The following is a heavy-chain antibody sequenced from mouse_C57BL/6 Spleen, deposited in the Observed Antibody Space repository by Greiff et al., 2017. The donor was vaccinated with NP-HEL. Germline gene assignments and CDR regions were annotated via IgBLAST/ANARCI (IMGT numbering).Heavy chain of an antibody. CDR3: ARQGVTTCDY. V-gene: IGHV5-6*01. Sequence: EVQLVESGGDLVKPGGSLKLSCAASGFTFSSYCMSWVRQTPDKRLEWVATISSGGSYTYYPDSVQGRFTISRDNATNTLYLQMSSLKSEDTAMYYCARQGVTTCDYWGQGTTLTVSS. CDR1: GFTFSSYC. J-gene: IGHJ2*01. CDR2: ISSGGSYT. D-gene: IGHD2-2*01.